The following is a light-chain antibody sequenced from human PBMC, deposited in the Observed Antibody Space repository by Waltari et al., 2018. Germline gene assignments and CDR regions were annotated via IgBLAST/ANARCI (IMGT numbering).Light chain of an antibody. Sequence: QTVVTQEPSFSVSPGGTVTLTCGLSSGSVSTSYYPRWYQQNPGQAPRTRIYSTKTRSSGVPDRVSGSILGNKAALTSTGAQADDESDYYCVLYMGSVVFGGGTKLTVL. J-gene: IGLJ2*01. V-gene: IGLV8-61*01. CDR3: VLYMGSVV. CDR1: SGSVSTSYY. CDR2: STK.